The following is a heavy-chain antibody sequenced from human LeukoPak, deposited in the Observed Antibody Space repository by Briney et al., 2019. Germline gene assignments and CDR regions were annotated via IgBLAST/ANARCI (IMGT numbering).Heavy chain of an antibody. D-gene: IGHD2-21*02. CDR2: IYPGDSDT. J-gene: IGHJ4*02. CDR1: GYSFSSYW. CDR3: ARRAYCGGDCYLDY. V-gene: IGHV5-51*01. Sequence: GESLKISCKGSGYSFSSYWIGWVPQMPGKGLEWMGMIYPGDSDTRYSPSFQGQVTISADKSISTAYLQWSSLKASDTAMYYCARRAYCGGDCYLDYWGQGTLVTVSS.